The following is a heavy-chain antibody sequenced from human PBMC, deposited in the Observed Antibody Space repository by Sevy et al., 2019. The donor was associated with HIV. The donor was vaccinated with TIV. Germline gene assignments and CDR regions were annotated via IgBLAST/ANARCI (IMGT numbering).Heavy chain of an antibody. CDR2: ISPHNGDT. CDR3: ARAYCSGGSCYSLAY. J-gene: IGHJ4*02. Sequence: ASVKVSCKASGYSFTTYRIAWLRQAPGQGLEWMGWISPHNGDTNYVQNLQGRVTMITDTSTSTAYMELRSLRSDDTAVYYCARAYCSGGSCYSLAYWGQGTRVTVSS. D-gene: IGHD2-15*01. CDR1: GYSFTTYR. V-gene: IGHV1-18*01.